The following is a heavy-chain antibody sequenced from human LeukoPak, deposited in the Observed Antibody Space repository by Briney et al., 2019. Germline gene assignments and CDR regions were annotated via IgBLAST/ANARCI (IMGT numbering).Heavy chain of an antibody. J-gene: IGHJ4*02. D-gene: IGHD1-26*01. CDR2: IKEDGSEK. CDR1: GFTFSSYS. V-gene: IGHV3-7*01. Sequence: AGGSLRLSCAASGFTFSSYSMNWVRQAPGKGLEWVANIKEDGSEKYYVDSVKGRFTISRDNAKNSLYLQMNSLRAEDTAVYYCARVGYGGTYYVKWGQGTLVTVSS. CDR3: ARVGYGGTYYVK.